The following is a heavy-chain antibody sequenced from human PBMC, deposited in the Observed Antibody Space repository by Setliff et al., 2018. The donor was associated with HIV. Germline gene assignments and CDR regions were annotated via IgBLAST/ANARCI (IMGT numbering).Heavy chain of an antibody. J-gene: IGHJ6*02. CDR3: VRASDLNYYGMDV. CDR2: IYTSGST. Sequence: SETLSLTCTVSGGSISSSSYYWSWIRQPAGKGLEWIGHIYTSGSTNYNPSVKSRVTMSVDTSKNQFSLKLSSVTAADTAVYYCVRASDLNYYGMDVWGQGTTVTVSS. V-gene: IGHV4-61*09. CDR1: GGSISSSSYY.